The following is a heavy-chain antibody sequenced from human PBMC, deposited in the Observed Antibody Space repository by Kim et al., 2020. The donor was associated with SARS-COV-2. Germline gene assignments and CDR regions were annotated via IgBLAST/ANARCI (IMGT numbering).Heavy chain of an antibody. Sequence: KGRVTISVDKSKNQFSLKLSSVTAADTAVYYCATPRRVGATYYYYGMDVWGQGTTVTVSS. V-gene: IGHV4-4*02. D-gene: IGHD1-26*01. CDR3: ATPRRVGATYYYYGMDV. J-gene: IGHJ6*02.